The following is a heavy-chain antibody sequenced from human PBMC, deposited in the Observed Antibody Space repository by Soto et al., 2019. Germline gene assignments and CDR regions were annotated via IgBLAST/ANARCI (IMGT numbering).Heavy chain of an antibody. CDR3: ATGTYDSSGYYGAYGMDV. D-gene: IGHD3-22*01. V-gene: IGHV1-24*01. J-gene: IGHJ6*02. Sequence: ASVKVSCKVSGYTLTELSMHWGRQAPGKGLEWMGGFDPEDGETIYAQKFQGRVTMTEDTSTDTAYMELSSLRSEDTAVYYCATGTYDSSGYYGAYGMDVWGQGTTVTVSS. CDR1: GYTLTELS. CDR2: FDPEDGET.